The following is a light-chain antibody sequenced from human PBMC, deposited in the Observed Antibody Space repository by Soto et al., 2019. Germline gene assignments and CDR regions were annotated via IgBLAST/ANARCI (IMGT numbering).Light chain of an antibody. J-gene: IGLJ2*01. V-gene: IGLV4-69*01. CDR2: LNSDGSH. Sequence: QSVLTQSPSASASLGASVTLTCTLSSGHSSYAIAWHQQQPEKGPRYLMKLNSDGSHSKGDGIPDRFSGSSSGAERYLTISRLQSEDEADYYCQTWGTGILVFGGGTKLTVL. CDR1: SGHSSYA. CDR3: QTWGTGILV.